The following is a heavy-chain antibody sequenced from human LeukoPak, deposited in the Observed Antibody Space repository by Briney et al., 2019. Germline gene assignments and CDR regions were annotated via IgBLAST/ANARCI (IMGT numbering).Heavy chain of an antibody. J-gene: IGHJ3*02. CDR1: GFTFSSYA. D-gene: IGHD3-3*01. CDR3: AKTGGTIFGVVTTDAFDI. CDR2: ISGSGGST. V-gene: IGHV3-23*01. Sequence: PGGSLRLSCAASGFTFSSYAMSWVRQAPGKGLEWVSGISGSGGSTYYADSVKGRFTISRDISKYTLYLQMNSLRAEDTAVYYCAKTGGTIFGVVTTDAFDIWGQGTMVTVSS.